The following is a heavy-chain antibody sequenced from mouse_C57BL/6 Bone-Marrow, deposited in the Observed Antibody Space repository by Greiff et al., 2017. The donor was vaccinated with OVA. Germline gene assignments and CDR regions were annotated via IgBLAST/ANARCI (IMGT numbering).Heavy chain of an antibody. D-gene: IGHD1-1*01. CDR2: INPSSGYT. CDR1: GYTFTSYW. V-gene: IGHV1-7*01. J-gene: IGHJ2*01. CDR3: ARDFFITTVVNY. Sequence: VQLQQSGAELAKPGASVKLSCKASGYTFTSYWMHWVKQRPGQGLEWIGYINPSSGYTKYNQKFKDKAPLTADKSSSTAYMQLSSLTYEDSAVYYCARDFFITTVVNYWGQGTTLTVSS.